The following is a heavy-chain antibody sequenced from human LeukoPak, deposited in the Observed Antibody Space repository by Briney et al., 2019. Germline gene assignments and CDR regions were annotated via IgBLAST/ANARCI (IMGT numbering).Heavy chain of an antibody. CDR1: GFTFSSYD. J-gene: IGHJ4*02. Sequence: GGSLRLSCAASGFTFSSYDMHWVRQATGKGLEWVSAIGTAGDTYYPGSVKGRFTISRENAKNSLYLQMNSLRAGDTAVYYCARGDSSSSVSFIDYWGQGTLVTVSS. CDR3: ARGDSSSSVSFIDY. D-gene: IGHD6-6*01. CDR2: IGTAGDT. V-gene: IGHV3-13*01.